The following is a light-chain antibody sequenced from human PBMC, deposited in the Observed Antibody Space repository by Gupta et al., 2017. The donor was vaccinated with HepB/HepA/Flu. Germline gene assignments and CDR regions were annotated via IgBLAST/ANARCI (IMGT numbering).Light chain of an antibody. V-gene: IGKV3-11*01. J-gene: IGKJ4*01. Sequence: EIVLTQSPATLSLSPGESATLSCRASLSVSTYLAWYQQKPGQAPRLLIYDASNRATGIPARFSGSGSGTDFTLTISSLEPEDFAIYYCQQRGNWPISFGGGTKVEI. CDR3: QQRGNWPIS. CDR1: LSVSTY. CDR2: DAS.